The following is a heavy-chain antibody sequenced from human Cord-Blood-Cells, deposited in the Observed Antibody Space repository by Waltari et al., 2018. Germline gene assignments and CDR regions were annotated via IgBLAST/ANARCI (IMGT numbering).Heavy chain of an antibody. V-gene: IGHV4-34*01. CDR3: ARPGGSYFDY. Sequence: QVQLQQWGAGLLKPSETLSLTCAVYGGSFSGYYWSWIRQPPGKGLEWIGEINHSGSTNYNPSLKSRGTISVDTSKNRFSLKLSSVTAADTAVYYCARPGGSYFDYWGQGTLVTVSS. D-gene: IGHD1-26*01. CDR1: GGSFSGYY. CDR2: INHSGST. J-gene: IGHJ4*02.